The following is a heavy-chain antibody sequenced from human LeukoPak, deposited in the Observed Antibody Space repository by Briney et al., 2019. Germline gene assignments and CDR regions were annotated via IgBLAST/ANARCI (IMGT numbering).Heavy chain of an antibody. CDR1: GYTFTSYG. V-gene: IGHV1-18*01. CDR2: ISAYNGNT. Sequence: GASVKVSCKASGYTFTSYGISWVRQAPGQALEWMGWISAYNGNTNYAQKLQGRVTMTTDTSTSTAYMELRSLRSDDTAVYYCARSRFLEWSNNWFDPWGQGTLVTVSS. J-gene: IGHJ5*02. D-gene: IGHD3-3*01. CDR3: ARSRFLEWSNNWFDP.